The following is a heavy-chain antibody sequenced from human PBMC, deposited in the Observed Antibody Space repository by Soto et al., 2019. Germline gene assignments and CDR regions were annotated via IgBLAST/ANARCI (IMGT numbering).Heavy chain of an antibody. V-gene: IGHV3-23*01. CDR1: GFTFSSYA. D-gene: IGHD3-22*01. Sequence: EVQLLESGGGWVQPGGSLRLSCAASGFTFSSYAMSWVRQAPGKGLEWVSAISGGGGSTYSADSVRGRFTISRDNSKNTLYLQMNSLRAEDTAVYYCAKGGMIVVVPDWYFDLWGRGTLVTVSS. CDR3: AKGGMIVVVPDWYFDL. J-gene: IGHJ2*01. CDR2: ISGGGGST.